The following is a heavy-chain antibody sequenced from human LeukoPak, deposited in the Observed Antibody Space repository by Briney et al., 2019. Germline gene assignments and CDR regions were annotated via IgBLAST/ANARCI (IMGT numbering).Heavy chain of an antibody. J-gene: IGHJ4*02. V-gene: IGHV3-30-3*01. Sequence: GGSLRLSCAASGFTFSSYAMHWVRQAPGKGLEWVAVISYDGSNKYYTDSVKGRFTISRDNSKNTLYLQMNSLRAEDTAVYYCARGDELLWFGEFQDYWGQGTLVTVSS. CDR2: ISYDGSNK. D-gene: IGHD3-10*01. CDR1: GFTFSSYA. CDR3: ARGDELLWFGEFQDY.